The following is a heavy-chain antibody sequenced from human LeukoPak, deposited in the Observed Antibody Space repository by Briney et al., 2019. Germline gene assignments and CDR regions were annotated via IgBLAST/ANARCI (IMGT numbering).Heavy chain of an antibody. CDR2: IKSNADGGTP. CDR1: GFSFMNAW. J-gene: IGHJ4*02. CDR3: TTFYHEYSPH. D-gene: IGHD2/OR15-2a*01. Sequence: GGSLRLSCAASGFSFMNAWMIWVRQAPGKWLEWVGRIKSNADGGTPDYAAPARGRFTISRDDSKNTLYLQMNSLKTEDTAVYYCTTFYHEYSPHWGRGTLVTVSS. V-gene: IGHV3-15*01.